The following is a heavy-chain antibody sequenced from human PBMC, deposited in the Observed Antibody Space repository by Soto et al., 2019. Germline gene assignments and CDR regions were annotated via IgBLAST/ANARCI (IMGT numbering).Heavy chain of an antibody. CDR3: ARAPREDSAGTLQH. CDR1: GGSISSYY. D-gene: IGHD6-19*01. Sequence: SETLSLTCTVSGGSISSYYCSWIRQPPGKGLEWIGYIYYSGSTNYNPSLKSRVTISVDTSKNQFSLKLSSVTAADTAVYYCARAPREDSAGTLQHWGQGTLVTVSS. CDR2: IYYSGST. J-gene: IGHJ1*01. V-gene: IGHV4-59*01.